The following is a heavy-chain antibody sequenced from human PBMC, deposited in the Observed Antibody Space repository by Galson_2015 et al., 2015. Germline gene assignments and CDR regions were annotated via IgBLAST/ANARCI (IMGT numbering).Heavy chain of an antibody. D-gene: IGHD2-15*01. CDR3: ARDSNCSGGSCYQPKKYYYYYMDV. CDR2: ISAYNGNT. CDR1: GYTFTSYG. Sequence: SVKVSCKASGYTFTSYGISWVRQAPGQGLEWMGWISAYNGNTNYAQKLQGRVTMTTDTSTSTAYMELRSLRSDDTAVYYCARDSNCSGGSCYQPKKYYYYYMDVWGKGTTVTVSS. V-gene: IGHV1-18*01. J-gene: IGHJ6*03.